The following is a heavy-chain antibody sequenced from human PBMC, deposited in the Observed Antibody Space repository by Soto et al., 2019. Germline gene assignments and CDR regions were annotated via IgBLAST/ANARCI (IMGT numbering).Heavy chain of an antibody. CDR3: ARRYIVATMPPFDY. CDR2: IIPILGIA. J-gene: IGHJ4*02. CDR1: GGTFSSYT. V-gene: IGHV1-69*02. D-gene: IGHD5-12*01. Sequence: QVQLVQSGAEVKKPGSSVKVSCEASGGTFSSYTISWVRQAPGQGLEWMGRIIPILGIANYAQKFQGRVTITADKSTSTAYTELRSLRSEDTAVYYCARRYIVATMPPFDYWGQGTLVTVSS.